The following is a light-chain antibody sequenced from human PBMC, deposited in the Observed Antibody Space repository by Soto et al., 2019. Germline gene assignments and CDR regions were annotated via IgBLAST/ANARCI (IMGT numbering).Light chain of an antibody. CDR1: SSDIGAYNF. CDR3: TAWTTSTTMI. CDR2: DVN. V-gene: IGLV2-14*03. Sequence: QSALTQPASVSGSPGQSITISCTGTSSDIGAYNFVSWYQQHPGKAPKLTLYDVNIRPSGVSNRFSGSKSGNTASLTTSGLQAEDEADYYCTAWTTSTTMIFGGGTKLTVL. J-gene: IGLJ2*01.